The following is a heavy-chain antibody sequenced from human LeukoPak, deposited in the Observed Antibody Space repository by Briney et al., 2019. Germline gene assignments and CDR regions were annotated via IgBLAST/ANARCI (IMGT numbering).Heavy chain of an antibody. CDR1: GFTFSSYA. CDR3: ARVVAAAGTRGVDY. CDR2: ISYDGSNK. J-gene: IGHJ4*02. V-gene: IGHV3-30-3*01. Sequence: GRSLRLSCAASGFTFSSYAMHWDRQAPGKGLEWVAVISYDGSNKYYADSVKGRFTISRDNSKNTLYLQMNSLRAEDTAVYYCARVVAAAGTRGVDYWGQGTLVTVSS. D-gene: IGHD6-13*01.